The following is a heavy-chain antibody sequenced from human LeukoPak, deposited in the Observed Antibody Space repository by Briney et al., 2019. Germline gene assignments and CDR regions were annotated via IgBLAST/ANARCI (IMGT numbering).Heavy chain of an antibody. V-gene: IGHV3-7*03. J-gene: IGHJ4*02. CDR2: IKQDGSEE. CDR1: GFTFSSYW. CDR3: ARGVATSY. D-gene: IGHD5-12*01. Sequence: GGSLRLSCAASGFTFSSYWMSWVHQAPGKGLEWVANIKQDGSEEYYVDSVKGRFTISRDNAKNSLYLQMNSLRAEDTAMYYCARGVATSYWGQGSLVTVSS.